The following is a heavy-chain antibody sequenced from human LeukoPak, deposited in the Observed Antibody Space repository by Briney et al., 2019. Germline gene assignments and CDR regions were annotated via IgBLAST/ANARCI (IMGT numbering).Heavy chain of an antibody. J-gene: IGHJ6*03. CDR1: GGSISSGGYY. Sequence: PSQTLSLTCTVSGGSISSGGYYWSWIRQHPGKGLEWIGRIYTSGSTNYNPSLKSRVTMSVDTSKNQFSLKLSSVTAADTAVYYCARLAFEVVVPAESYYYYMDVWGKGTTVTVSS. CDR3: ARLAFEVVVPAESYYYYMDV. D-gene: IGHD2-2*01. CDR2: IYTSGST. V-gene: IGHV4-61*02.